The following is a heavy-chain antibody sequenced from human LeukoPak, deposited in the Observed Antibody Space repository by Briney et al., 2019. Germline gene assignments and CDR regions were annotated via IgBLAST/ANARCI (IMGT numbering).Heavy chain of an antibody. J-gene: IGHJ4*02. CDR2: LSGSGGSI. CDR3: AKVSGYCTNGVCYTHDY. Sequence: GGSLRLSCAASGFTFSDYYMSWIRQAPGKGLEWVSTLSGSGGSIYYADSVKGRFTISRDNSKTTLYLQMNSLRAEDTAVYYCAKVSGYCTNGVCYTHDYWGQGTLVTVSS. D-gene: IGHD2-8*01. CDR1: GFTFSDYY. V-gene: IGHV3-23*01.